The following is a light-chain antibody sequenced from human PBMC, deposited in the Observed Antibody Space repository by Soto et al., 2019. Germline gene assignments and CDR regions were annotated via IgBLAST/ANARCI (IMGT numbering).Light chain of an antibody. CDR2: DSS. CDR3: QQYHTFSIA. J-gene: IGKJ5*01. V-gene: IGKV1-5*01. CDR1: QSISTW. Sequence: DIHMSQTPSTLSASVGYSFTVTCRASQSISTWLAWYQQKPGRAPKLLIYDSSSLESGVPSRFRGSGSGTDFTLTISGLQPDDFETYYCQQYHTFSIAFGQGTRLEIK.